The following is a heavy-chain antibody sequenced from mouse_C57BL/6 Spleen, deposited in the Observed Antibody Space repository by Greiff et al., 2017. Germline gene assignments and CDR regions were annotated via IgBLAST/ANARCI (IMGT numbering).Heavy chain of an antibody. CDR3: ARFDGYYALDY. D-gene: IGHD2-3*01. CDR1: GYAFSSSW. Sequence: QVQLQQSGPELVKPGASVKISCKASGYAFSSSWMNWVKQRPGKGLEWIGRIYPGDGDTNYNGKFKGKATLTADKSSSTAYMQLSSLTSEDSAVYFCARFDGYYALDYWGQGTTLTVSS. CDR2: IYPGDGDT. V-gene: IGHV1-82*01. J-gene: IGHJ2*01.